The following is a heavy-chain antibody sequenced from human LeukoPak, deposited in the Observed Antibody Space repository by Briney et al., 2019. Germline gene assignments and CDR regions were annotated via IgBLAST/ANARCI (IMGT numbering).Heavy chain of an antibody. J-gene: IGHJ4*02. V-gene: IGHV4-59*12. D-gene: IGHD3-9*01. CDR2: IYYSGST. Sequence: SETLSLTCTVSGGSISSYYWSWIRQPPGKGLEWIGYIYYSGSTNYNPSLKSRVTISVDTSKNQFSLKLGSVTAADTAVYYCARELASDWLFDYWGQGTLVTVSS. CDR1: GGSISSYY. CDR3: ARELASDWLFDY.